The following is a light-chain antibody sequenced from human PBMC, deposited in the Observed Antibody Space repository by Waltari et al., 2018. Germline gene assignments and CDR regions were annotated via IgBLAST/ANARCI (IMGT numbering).Light chain of an antibody. CDR3: SSYSSTNTVV. CDR2: DVT. J-gene: IGLJ3*02. CDR1: SSDVGGYNF. V-gene: IGLV2-14*03. Sequence: QSALTQPASVSGSPGQSVTISCTGTSSDVGGYNFVSWYQQHPGRAPKLMSYDVTHRPSGVSTRFSGSKSGDTASLTISGLQAADEAEYYCSSYSSTNTVVFGGGTQLTV.